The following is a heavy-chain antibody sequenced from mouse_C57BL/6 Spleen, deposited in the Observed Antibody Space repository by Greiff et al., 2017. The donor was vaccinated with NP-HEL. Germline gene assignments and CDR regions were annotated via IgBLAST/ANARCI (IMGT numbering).Heavy chain of an antibody. Sequence: VQLQQSGPELVKPGASVKIPCKASGYTFTDYNMDWVKQSHGKSLEWIGDINPNNGGTIYNQKFKGKATLTVDKSSSTAYMELRSLTSEDTAVYYCARRVYDYDVGFAYWGQGTLVTVSA. D-gene: IGHD2-4*01. CDR3: ARRVYDYDVGFAY. V-gene: IGHV1-18*01. CDR1: GYTFTDYN. J-gene: IGHJ3*01. CDR2: INPNNGGT.